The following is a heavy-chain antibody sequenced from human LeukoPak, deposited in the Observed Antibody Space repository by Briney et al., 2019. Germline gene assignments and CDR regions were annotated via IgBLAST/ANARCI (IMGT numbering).Heavy chain of an antibody. J-gene: IGHJ4*02. CDR1: GFTFCDYY. Sequence: GGSLRLSCAASGFTFCDYYMSWIRQAPGKGLEWVSYVSSSGTTIYYADSVKGRFTISRDNAKNSLYLQMNSLRAEETAVYYCARARAYYYESSLLFDYWGQGTLVTVSS. CDR2: VSSSGTTI. D-gene: IGHD3-22*01. CDR3: ARARAYYYESSLLFDY. V-gene: IGHV3-11*04.